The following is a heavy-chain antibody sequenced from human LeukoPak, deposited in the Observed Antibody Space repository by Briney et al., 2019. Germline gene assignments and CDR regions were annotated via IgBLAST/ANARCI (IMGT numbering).Heavy chain of an antibody. J-gene: IGHJ4*02. CDR2: INHSGST. Sequence: SETLSLTCTVSGGSISSYYWSWIRQPPGKGLEWIGEINHSGSTNYNPSLKSRVTISVDTSKNQFSLKLSSVTAADTAVYYCARGRLGIFDYWGQGTLVTVSS. CDR1: GGSISSYY. D-gene: IGHD3-9*01. V-gene: IGHV4-34*01. CDR3: ARGRLGIFDY.